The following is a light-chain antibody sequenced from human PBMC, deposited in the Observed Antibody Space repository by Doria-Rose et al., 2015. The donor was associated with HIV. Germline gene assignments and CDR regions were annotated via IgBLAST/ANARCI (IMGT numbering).Light chain of an antibody. J-gene: IGLJ1*01. V-gene: IGLV2-14*03. CDR1: SSDVGGYNY. Sequence: QSALIQPASVSGSPGQSITISCTGTSSDVGGYNYVSWYQQHPGKAPKFIIYDVNRRPSGVSNRFSGSKSGNTASLTTSGLQAEDEADYYCSSYTSSSTFVFGIGTKVTV. CDR3: SSYTSSSTFV. CDR2: DVN.